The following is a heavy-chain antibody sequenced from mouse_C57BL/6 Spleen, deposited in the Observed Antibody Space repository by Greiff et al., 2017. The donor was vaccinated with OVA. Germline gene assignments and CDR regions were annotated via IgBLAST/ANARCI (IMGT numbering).Heavy chain of an antibody. V-gene: IGHV5-17*01. Sequence: EVMLVESGGGLVKPGGSLKLSCAASGFTFSDYGMHWVRQAPEKGLEWVAYISRGSSTIYYADTVKGRFTISRDNAKNTLFLQMTSLRSEDTAMYYCARKDGNYGDYAMDYWGQGTSVTVSS. CDR3: ARKDGNYGDYAMDY. D-gene: IGHD2-1*01. CDR1: GFTFSDYG. J-gene: IGHJ4*01. CDR2: ISRGSSTI.